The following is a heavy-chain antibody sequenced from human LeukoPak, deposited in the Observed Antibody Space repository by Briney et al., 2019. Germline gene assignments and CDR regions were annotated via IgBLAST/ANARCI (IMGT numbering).Heavy chain of an antibody. CDR2: IIPIFGTA. CDR3: ARDPCSSTSCQPSSEP. D-gene: IGHD2-2*01. J-gene: IGHJ5*02. Sequence: GASVKVSCKASGGTFSSYAISWVRQAPGQGLEWMGGIIPIFGTANYAQKFQGRVTITADESTSTAYMELSSLRSEDTAVYYCARDPCSSTSCQPSSEPWGQGTLVTVSS. V-gene: IGHV1-69*13. CDR1: GGTFSSYA.